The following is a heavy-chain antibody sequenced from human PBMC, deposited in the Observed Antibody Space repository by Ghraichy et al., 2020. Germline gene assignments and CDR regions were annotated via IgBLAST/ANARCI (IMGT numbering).Heavy chain of an antibody. Sequence: SKTLSLTCAVYGGSFSGYYWSWIRQPPGKGLEWIGEINHSGSTNYNPSLKSRVTISVDTSKNQFFLKLSSVTAADTAVYYCAGGSSLPDYWGQGTLVTVSS. D-gene: IGHD2-2*01. CDR2: INHSGST. CDR1: GGSFSGYY. V-gene: IGHV4-34*01. J-gene: IGHJ4*02. CDR3: AGGSSLPDY.